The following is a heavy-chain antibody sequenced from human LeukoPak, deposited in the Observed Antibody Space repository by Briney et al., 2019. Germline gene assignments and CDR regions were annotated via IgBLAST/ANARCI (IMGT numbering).Heavy chain of an antibody. CDR2: IYHSGST. D-gene: IGHD3-10*01. CDR3: ATVSAFFYDSGSYYTFDS. CDR1: GGSISSSKW. V-gene: IGHV4-4*02. J-gene: IGHJ4*02. Sequence: SETLSLTCAVSGGSISSSKWWSWVRQPPGEGLEWIGEIYHSGSTNYNPSLKSRVTISVDKSMNQFSLKLSSVTAADTAVYYCATVSAFFYDSGSYYTFDSWGQGTLVAVSS.